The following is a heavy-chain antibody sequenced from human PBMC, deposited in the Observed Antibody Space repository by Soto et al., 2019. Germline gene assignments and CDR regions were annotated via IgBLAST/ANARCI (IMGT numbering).Heavy chain of an antibody. CDR3: ARGPRRPSKRSWSER. J-gene: IGHJ5*02. CDR1: GGSFSGYY. CDR2: INHSGST. Sequence: SETRSLTCAVYGGSFSGYYWSWIRQPPGKGLEWIGEINHSGSTNYNPSLKSRVTISVDTSKNQFSLKLSSVTAADTAVYYCARGPRRPSKRSWSERWGKGNMVIASS. V-gene: IGHV4-34*01.